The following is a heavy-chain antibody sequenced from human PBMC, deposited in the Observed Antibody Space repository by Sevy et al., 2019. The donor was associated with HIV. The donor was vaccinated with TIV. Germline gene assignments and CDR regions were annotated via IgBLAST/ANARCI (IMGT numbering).Heavy chain of an antibody. CDR1: GFTFSNAW. CDR2: IKNKIDGGTT. V-gene: IGHV3-15*01. J-gene: IGHJ4*02. CDR3: TTVGGYYDSSGYYPWDY. Sequence: GGSLRLSCAASGFTFSNAWMTWVRQTPGKGLEWVGRIKNKIDGGTTDYAAPVKGRFTISRDDSKNTLYLQMNSLKTEETAVYYCTTVGGYYDSSGYYPWDYWGQGTLVTVSS. D-gene: IGHD3-22*01.